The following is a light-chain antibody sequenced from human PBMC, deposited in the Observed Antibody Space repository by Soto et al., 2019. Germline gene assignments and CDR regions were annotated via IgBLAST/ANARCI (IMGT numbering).Light chain of an antibody. Sequence: QSVLTQPPSASAAPGQKVTISCSGSSSNIGNNYVSWYQQLPGTAPKLLIYYNNEQPSWMPDRCSGSKSCTSATLEITGIQTGDEADDYCGRWDGSRSGGVFGGGTKVTVL. V-gene: IGLV1-51*01. CDR3: GRWDGSRSGGV. J-gene: IGLJ2*01. CDR1: SSNIGNNY. CDR2: YNN.